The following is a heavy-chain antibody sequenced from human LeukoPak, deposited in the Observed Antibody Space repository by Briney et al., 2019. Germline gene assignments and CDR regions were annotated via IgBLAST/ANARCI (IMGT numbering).Heavy chain of an antibody. CDR3: ARPGPRGGAVAGTGYFQH. J-gene: IGHJ1*01. CDR2: ISPNSGGT. D-gene: IGHD6-19*01. CDR1: GYTFTDYY. V-gene: IGHV1-2*02. Sequence: ASVKVSCKASGYTFTDYYMHWVRQAPGQGLEWMGWISPNSGGTNYAQKFQGRVTMTRDTSISTAYMDLSSLRSDDTAVYYCARPGPRGGAVAGTGYFQHWGQGTLVTLSS.